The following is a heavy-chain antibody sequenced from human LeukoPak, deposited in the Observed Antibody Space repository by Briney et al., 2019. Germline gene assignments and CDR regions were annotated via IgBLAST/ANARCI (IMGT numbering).Heavy chain of an antibody. CDR2: IVYSGST. Sequence: PSETLSLICTVSGGSVSSSTHYWGWVRQSPGRGLEWLGSIVYSGSTYYTPSLKRRVSISVATSRNQFSLRLASVTAADTAVYYCVGNIAARFRPFDFWGQGTLVSVPS. V-gene: IGHV4-39*01. J-gene: IGHJ4*02. CDR1: GGSVSSSTHY. CDR3: VGNIAARFRPFDF. D-gene: IGHD6-13*01.